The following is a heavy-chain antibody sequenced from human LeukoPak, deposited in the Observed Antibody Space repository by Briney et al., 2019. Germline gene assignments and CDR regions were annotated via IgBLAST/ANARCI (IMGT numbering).Heavy chain of an antibody. Sequence: SETLSLTCAVSGASISSNHYYWGWIRHSPGKGLEWIGSFFHSGSTYYNPSLKTLVTMSLDASQRQFSLNLTSVTAADTAVYYCARSPVFGVIILHFDCWGQGSLVTVSS. CDR2: FFHSGST. CDR3: ARSPVFGVIILHFDC. CDR1: GASISSNHYY. D-gene: IGHD3-3*01. J-gene: IGHJ4*02. V-gene: IGHV4-39*07.